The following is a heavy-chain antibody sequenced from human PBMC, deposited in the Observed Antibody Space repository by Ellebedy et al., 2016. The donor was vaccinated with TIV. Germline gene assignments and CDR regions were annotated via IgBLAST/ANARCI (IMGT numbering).Heavy chain of an antibody. J-gene: IGHJ4*02. D-gene: IGHD6-19*01. V-gene: IGHV3-53*01. CDR3: ARKNSSGWTFDY. Sequence: GESLKISCAASGFTVSSNYMSWVRQAPGKGLEWVSVIYSGGSTYYADYVKGRFTISRDNSKNTLYLQMNSLRAEDTAVYYCARKNSSGWTFDYWGQGTLVTVSS. CDR1: GFTVSSNY. CDR2: IYSGGST.